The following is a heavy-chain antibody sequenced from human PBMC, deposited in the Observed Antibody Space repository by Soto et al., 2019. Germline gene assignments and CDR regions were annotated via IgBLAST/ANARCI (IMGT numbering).Heavy chain of an antibody. D-gene: IGHD1-1*01. CDR2: VYSTGGT. Sequence: QVQLQQSGPGLVKPSETLSLTCSVSSGPTSSHNWGWIRQTPGMGLEWIGYVYSTGGTSYNPSLNNRVSISAVTSTNHISPTLTSVTAADTPVYYCVRHGIGNLHGLVDVGGQGTTVRVSS. CDR3: VRHGIGNLHGLVDV. CDR1: SGPTSSHN. V-gene: IGHV4-59*08. J-gene: IGHJ6*02.